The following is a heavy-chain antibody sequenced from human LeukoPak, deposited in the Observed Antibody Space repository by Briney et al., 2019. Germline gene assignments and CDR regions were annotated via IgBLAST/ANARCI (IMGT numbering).Heavy chain of an antibody. J-gene: IGHJ4*02. CDR1: GFTFSSAW. CDR3: AKDIVEGSSGIFDY. CDR2: VKSKADVGTT. V-gene: IGHV3-15*01. D-gene: IGHD6-25*01. Sequence: GGSLRLSCAASGFTFSSAWMSWVRQAPGKGLEWVGRVKSKADVGTTDYAAPVQGRFTISRDDSRNTVYLQMNSLKTEDTAVYYCAKDIVEGSSGIFDYWGQGTLVTVSS.